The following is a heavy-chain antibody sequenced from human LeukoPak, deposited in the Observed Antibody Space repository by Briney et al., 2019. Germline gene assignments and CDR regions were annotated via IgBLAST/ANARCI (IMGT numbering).Heavy chain of an antibody. V-gene: IGHV4-59*08. J-gene: IGHJ5*02. CDR3: ATLDGSHNWFDP. Sequence: SETLSLTCTVTGGSISTYYWTWIRQPPGRGLEWIGYIYNSGTTNYNPSLKSRVTISVDTSKNQFSLKLSSVTAADTAVYYCATLDGSHNWFDPWGQGTLVTVSS. CDR1: GGSISTYY. CDR2: IYNSGTT. D-gene: IGHD1-14*01.